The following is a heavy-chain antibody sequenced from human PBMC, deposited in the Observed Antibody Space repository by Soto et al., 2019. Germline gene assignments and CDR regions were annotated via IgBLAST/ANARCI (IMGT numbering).Heavy chain of an antibody. CDR1: GFTFSSYS. Sequence: EVQLVESGGGLVKPGGSLRLSCAASGFTFSSYSMNWVRQAPGKGLEWVSSISSSSSYIYYADSVKGRFTISRDNAKNSLYLQMNSLRDEDTAVYYCARDAITGTLGYYYYYMDVWGKGTTVTVSS. CDR3: ARDAITGTLGYYYYYMDV. CDR2: ISSSSSYI. J-gene: IGHJ6*03. D-gene: IGHD1-7*01. V-gene: IGHV3-21*01.